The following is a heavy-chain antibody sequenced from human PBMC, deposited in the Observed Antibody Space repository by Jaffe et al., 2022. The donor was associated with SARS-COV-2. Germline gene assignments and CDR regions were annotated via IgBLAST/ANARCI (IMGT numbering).Heavy chain of an antibody. CDR3: ARRVKWQPRYVDY. CDR2: INTNTGNA. CDR1: RYTFTSYF. J-gene: IGHJ4*02. V-gene: IGHV7-4-1*02. Sequence: QAQLVQSGSDLKKPGASVKISCKASRYTFTSYFMDWVRQAPGQGLEWMGWINTNTGNATYAQDFTGRFVFSLDTAVSTAYLQISSLKPEDTAVYYCARRVKWQPRYVDYWGQGTLVTVSS. D-gene: IGHD1-26*01.